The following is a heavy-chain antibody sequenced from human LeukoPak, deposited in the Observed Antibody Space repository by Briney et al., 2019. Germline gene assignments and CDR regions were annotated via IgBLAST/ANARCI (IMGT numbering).Heavy chain of an antibody. Sequence: ESGPTLVNLTQTLTLTCSLSGFSLRTSGVGVGWIRQPPGKALQWLIVIDLDDDKRYSPYLKNRLTITKATSKNQVVLTMTNMDPVDTATYYCAHLTTGDPYFFDYWGQGTLVTVSS. D-gene: IGHD4-11*01. CDR1: GFSLRTSGVG. J-gene: IGHJ4*02. CDR2: IDLDDDK. CDR3: AHLTTGDPYFFDY. V-gene: IGHV2-5*02.